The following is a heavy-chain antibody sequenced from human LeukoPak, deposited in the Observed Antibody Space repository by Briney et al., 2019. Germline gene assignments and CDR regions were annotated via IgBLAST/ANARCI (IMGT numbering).Heavy chain of an antibody. J-gene: IGHJ4*02. CDR3: AKDLGRYRNNYFDY. CDR2: ISGSGGGT. D-gene: IGHD1-26*01. CDR1: GFTFSSYA. Sequence: HPGGSLRLSCAASGFTFSSYAMSWVRQAPEKGLEWVSTISGSGGGTYYADSVKGRFTISRHDSKNTLYLQMNSLRAEDTAVYYCAKDLGRYRNNYFDYWGQGTLVTVSS. V-gene: IGHV3-23*01.